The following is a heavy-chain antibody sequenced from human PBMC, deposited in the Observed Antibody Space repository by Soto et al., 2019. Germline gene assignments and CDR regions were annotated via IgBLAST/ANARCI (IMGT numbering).Heavy chain of an antibody. Sequence: QVQLVQSGAEVKKPGSSVKVSCKASGGTFSSYTISWVRQAPGQGLEWMGRIIPILGIANYAQKFQGRVTITADKSTSTAYMELSSLRSEDTAVYYCARVTSHHGDHDAFDIWGQGTMVPVSS. D-gene: IGHD4-17*01. CDR3: ARVTSHHGDHDAFDI. CDR2: IIPILGIA. CDR1: GGTFSSYT. V-gene: IGHV1-69*02. J-gene: IGHJ3*02.